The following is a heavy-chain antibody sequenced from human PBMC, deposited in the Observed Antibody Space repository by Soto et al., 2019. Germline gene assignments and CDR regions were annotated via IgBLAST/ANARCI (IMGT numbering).Heavy chain of an antibody. CDR1: GGSIDSTNYY. J-gene: IGHJ6*01. Sequence: SETLSLTCSVSGGSIDSTNYYWTWIRQLPGKGPEWIGNIYYTGTTFYNPSLKSRLTISMDTSRNQFSLQLTSVTAADTAVYLCASDQGYSDFFNASHYDFHRDVWGQGTTV. D-gene: IGHD5-12*01. CDR2: IYYTGTT. CDR3: ASDQGYSDFFNASHYDFHRDV. V-gene: IGHV4-39*07.